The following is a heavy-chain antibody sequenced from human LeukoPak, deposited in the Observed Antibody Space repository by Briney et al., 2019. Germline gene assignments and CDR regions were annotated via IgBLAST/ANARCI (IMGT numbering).Heavy chain of an antibody. CDR2: IYYSGST. Sequence: SETLSLTCTVSGGSISSSSYYWGWIRQPPGKGLEWIGSIYYSGSTYYNPSLKSRVTISVDTSKNQFSLKLSSVTAADTAVYYCARGRRGEDYWGQGTLVTVSS. CDR1: GGSISSSSYY. V-gene: IGHV4-39*01. D-gene: IGHD5-24*01. J-gene: IGHJ4*02. CDR3: ARGRRGEDY.